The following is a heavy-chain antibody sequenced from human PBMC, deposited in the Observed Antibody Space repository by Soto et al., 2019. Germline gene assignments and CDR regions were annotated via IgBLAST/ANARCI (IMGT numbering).Heavy chain of an antibody. CDR3: ARARYYYDSSGYYNRGYYFDY. CDR2: IYYSGST. J-gene: IGHJ4*02. V-gene: IGHV4-59*01. CDR1: GGSISSYY. Sequence: SETLSLTCTVSGGSISSYYWSWIRQPPGKGLEWIGYIYYSGSTNYNPSLKSRVTISVDTSKNQFSLKLSSATAADTAVYYCARARYYYDSSGYYNRGYYFDYWGQGTLVTVSS. D-gene: IGHD3-22*01.